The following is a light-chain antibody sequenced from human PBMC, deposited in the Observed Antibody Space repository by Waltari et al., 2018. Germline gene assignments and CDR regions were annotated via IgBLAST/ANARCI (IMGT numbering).Light chain of an antibody. J-gene: IGKJ4*01. CDR2: KAS. CDR3: QQFHLYPLT. V-gene: IGKV1-5*03. CDR1: QTISSW. Sequence: QMTQSPSTLSASVGDRVTIPCRASQTISSWLAWYQQKPGKAPRLLIYKASTSESGVSSRFSGSGAGTDFTLTINSRQPNDSATYYCQQFHLYPLTFGGGTKVEIK.